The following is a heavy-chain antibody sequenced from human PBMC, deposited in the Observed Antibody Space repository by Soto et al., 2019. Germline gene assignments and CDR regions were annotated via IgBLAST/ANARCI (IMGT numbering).Heavy chain of an antibody. CDR2: INHSGST. D-gene: IGHD3-3*01. V-gene: IGHV4-34*01. Sequence: LSLTCAVYGGSFSGYYWSWIRQPPGKGLEWIGEINHSGSTNYNPSLKSRVTISVDTSKNQFSLKLSSVTAADTAVYYCARVGGTQYYDFWSGYYYYYGMDVWGQGTTVTVSS. J-gene: IGHJ6*02. CDR1: GGSFSGYY. CDR3: ARVGGTQYYDFWSGYYYYYGMDV.